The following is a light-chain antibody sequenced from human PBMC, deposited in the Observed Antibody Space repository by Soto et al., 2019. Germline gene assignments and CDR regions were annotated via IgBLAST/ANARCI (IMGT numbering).Light chain of an antibody. J-gene: IGLJ3*02. Sequence: QSVLTQPASVSGSPGQSITISCTGTSSDVGGYNYVSWYQQHPGKAPKLMIYDVSERPSGVPDRFSGSKSGNTASLTISGLQPVDEADYYCCSYAGSFTWVFGGGTQLTVL. CDR1: SSDVGGYNY. CDR3: CSYAGSFTWV. V-gene: IGLV2-11*01. CDR2: DVS.